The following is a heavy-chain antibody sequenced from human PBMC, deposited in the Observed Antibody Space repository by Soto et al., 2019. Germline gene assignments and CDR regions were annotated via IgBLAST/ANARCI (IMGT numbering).Heavy chain of an antibody. CDR2: IMPISETT. J-gene: IGHJ6*02. CDR1: GGTFSSYA. CDR3: ARSQGSSTSLEIYYYYYYGMDV. Sequence: QVQLVQSGAEVKKPGSSVKVSCKASGGTFSSYALSWVRQAPGHGLEWMGGIMPISETTNYAQKYQGRVTISADESKSTASMELSSLRSEDTAVYYCARSQGSSTSLEIYYYYYYGMDVWGQGTTVTVSS. V-gene: IGHV1-69*01. D-gene: IGHD2-2*01.